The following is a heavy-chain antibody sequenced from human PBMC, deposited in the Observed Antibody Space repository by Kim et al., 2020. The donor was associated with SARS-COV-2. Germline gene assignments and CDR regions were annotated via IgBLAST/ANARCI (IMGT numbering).Heavy chain of an antibody. D-gene: IGHD2-2*01. Sequence: SETLSLTCAVSGGSISSSNWWSWVRQPPGKGLEWIGEIYHSGSTNYNPSLKSRVTISVDKSKNQFSLKLSSVTAADTAVYYCARDSLGYCSSTSCYEGAYYYGMDVWGQGTTVTVSS. CDR1: GGSISSSNW. V-gene: IGHV4-4*02. J-gene: IGHJ6*02. CDR2: IYHSGST. CDR3: ARDSLGYCSSTSCYEGAYYYGMDV.